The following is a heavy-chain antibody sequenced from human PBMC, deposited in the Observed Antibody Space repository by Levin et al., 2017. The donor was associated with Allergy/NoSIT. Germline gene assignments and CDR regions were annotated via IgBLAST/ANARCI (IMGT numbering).Heavy chain of an antibody. J-gene: IGHJ4*02. V-gene: IGHV3-7*01. CDR2: IKQDGDEK. D-gene: IGHD4-23*01. CDR3: ARDPGGYDY. Sequence: PGESLKISCAASGFTLGNYWMSWVRQAPGKGLEWVASIKQDGDEKYYVDSVKGRFTISRENAKNTLYLQMNNLRAEDTAVYYCARDPGGYDYWGQGTLVTASS. CDR1: GFTLGNYW.